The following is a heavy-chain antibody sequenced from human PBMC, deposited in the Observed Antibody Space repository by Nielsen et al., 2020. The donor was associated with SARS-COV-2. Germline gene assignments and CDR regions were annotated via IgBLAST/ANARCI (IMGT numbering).Heavy chain of an antibody. Sequence: WVRQAPGQGLEWMGWISAYNGNTNYAQKLQGRVTMTTDTSTSTAYMELRSLRSDDTAVYYCARESLRFFGPHFSRGKFDYWGQGTLVTVSS. V-gene: IGHV1-18*01. D-gene: IGHD3-3*01. CDR3: ARESLRFFGPHFSRGKFDY. J-gene: IGHJ4*02. CDR2: ISAYNGNT.